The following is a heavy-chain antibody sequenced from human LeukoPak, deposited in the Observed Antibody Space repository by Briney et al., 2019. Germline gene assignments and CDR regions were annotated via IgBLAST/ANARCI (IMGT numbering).Heavy chain of an antibody. J-gene: IGHJ4*02. CDR2: IYHSGST. Sequence: SETLSLTCAVSGGSISSSNWWSWVRQPPGKGLEWIGEIYHSGSTYYNPSLKSRVTISVDTSKNQFSLKLSSVTAADTAVYYCARAPNYYDSSGYYYYFDYWGQGTLVTVSS. CDR3: ARAPNYYDSSGYYYYFDY. CDR1: GGSISSSNW. V-gene: IGHV4-4*02. D-gene: IGHD3-22*01.